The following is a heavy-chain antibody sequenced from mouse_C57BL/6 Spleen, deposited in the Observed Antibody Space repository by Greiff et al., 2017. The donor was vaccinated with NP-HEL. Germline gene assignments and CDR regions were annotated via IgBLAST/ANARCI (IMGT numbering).Heavy chain of an antibody. CDR2: INPNNGGT. J-gene: IGHJ4*01. D-gene: IGHD2-3*01. Sequence: EVQLQQSGPELVKPGASVKMSCKASGYTFTDYNMHWVKQSHGKSLEWIGYINPNNGGTSYNQKFKGKATLTVNKSSSTAYMELRSLTSEDSAVYYCARNGYYHSIYAMDYWGQGTSVTVSS. V-gene: IGHV1-22*01. CDR3: ARNGYYHSIYAMDY. CDR1: GYTFTDYN.